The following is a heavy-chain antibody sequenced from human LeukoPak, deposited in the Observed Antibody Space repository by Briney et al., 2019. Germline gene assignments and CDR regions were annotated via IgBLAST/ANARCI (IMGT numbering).Heavy chain of an antibody. CDR1: GFTFRDSA. Sequence: PGRSLRLSCAASGFTFRDSAMHWVRHVPGKGLEWVSSISWSSEYMFYADSVKGRFTISRDSAKNSLYLQMDSLRAEDTALYYCAKEGSVCTNGICRYFDYWGQGTLVTVSP. CDR2: ISWSSEYM. V-gene: IGHV3-9*01. CDR3: AKEGSVCTNGICRYFDY. D-gene: IGHD2-8*01. J-gene: IGHJ4*02.